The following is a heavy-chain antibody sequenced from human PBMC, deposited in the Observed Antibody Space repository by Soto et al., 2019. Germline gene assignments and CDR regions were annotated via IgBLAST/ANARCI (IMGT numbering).Heavy chain of an antibody. D-gene: IGHD6-19*01. V-gene: IGHV4-34*01. CDR2: INHSGST. Sequence: SETLSLTCAVYGGSFSGYYWSWIREPPGKGLEWIGEINHSGSTNYNPSLKSRVTISVDTSKNQFSLKLSSVTAADTAVYYCARTAASSSGWVNAFDIWGQGTMVTVSS. CDR1: GGSFSGYY. J-gene: IGHJ3*02. CDR3: ARTAASSSGWVNAFDI.